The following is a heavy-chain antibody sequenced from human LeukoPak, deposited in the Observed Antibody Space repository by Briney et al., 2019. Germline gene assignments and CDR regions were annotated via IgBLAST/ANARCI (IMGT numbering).Heavy chain of an antibody. V-gene: IGHV4-4*07. CDR1: GGPISAYH. J-gene: IGHJ5*02. CDR2: IYTSGST. Sequence: PSETLSLTCSVSGGPISAYHWAWIRQPAGKGLEWIGRIYTSGSTDYNPSLKSRVTISVDTSKDQFSLKLASLTAADTAVYYCARGGANYMNYGWFDPWGQGTLVTVSS. D-gene: IGHD1-7*01. CDR3: ARGGANYMNYGWFDP.